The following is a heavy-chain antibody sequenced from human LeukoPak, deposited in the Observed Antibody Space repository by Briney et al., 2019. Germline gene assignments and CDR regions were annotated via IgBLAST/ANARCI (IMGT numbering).Heavy chain of an antibody. V-gene: IGHV4-34*01. CDR1: GGSFSGYY. J-gene: IGHJ5*02. D-gene: IGHD6-19*01. CDR3: ARGPRIAVAGTGGWFDP. Sequence: SETLSLTCAVYGGSFSGYYWSCIRQTPGKGLEWIGEINHSGSTNYNPSLKSRVTISVDTSKNQFSLKLSSVTAADTAVYYCARGPRIAVAGTGGWFDPWGQGALVTVSS. CDR2: INHSGST.